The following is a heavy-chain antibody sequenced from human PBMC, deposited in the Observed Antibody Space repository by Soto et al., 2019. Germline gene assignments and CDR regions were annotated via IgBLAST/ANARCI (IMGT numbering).Heavy chain of an antibody. CDR2: IYYSGST. Sequence: SETLSLTCTVSGGSISSSSYYWGWIRQPPGKGLEWIGSIYYSGSTYYNPSLKSRVTISVDTSKNQFSLKLSSVTAADTAVYYCARARIYLNDSGSYYVDYWGQGTLVTVSS. CDR1: GGSISSSSYY. CDR3: ARARIYLNDSGSYYVDY. J-gene: IGHJ4*02. V-gene: IGHV4-39*07. D-gene: IGHD1-26*01.